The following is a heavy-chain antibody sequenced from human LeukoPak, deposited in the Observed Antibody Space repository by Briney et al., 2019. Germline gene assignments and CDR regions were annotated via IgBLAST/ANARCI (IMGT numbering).Heavy chain of an antibody. Sequence: GASVKVSCKASGGTFSRYAISWVRQAPGPGLEWMGGIIPMFGIANYAQKFQGRVTITADESTSTAYMELSSLRSEDTAVYYCARDRPYTGGWRGFDYWGQGTLVTVSS. V-gene: IGHV1-69*13. D-gene: IGHD6-19*01. CDR1: GGTFSRYA. CDR3: ARDRPYTGGWRGFDY. CDR2: IIPMFGIA. J-gene: IGHJ4*02.